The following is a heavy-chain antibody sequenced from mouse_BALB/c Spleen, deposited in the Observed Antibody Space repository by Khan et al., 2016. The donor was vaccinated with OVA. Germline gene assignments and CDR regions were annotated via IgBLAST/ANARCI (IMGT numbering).Heavy chain of an antibody. CDR3: TRNYRSDFDY. J-gene: IGHJ2*01. CDR2: INPHIGET. D-gene: IGHD1-1*01. CDR1: GYSFTGYF. Sequence: VQLKQSGPELVRPGASVKISCKASGYSFTGYFMNWVMQSHGNSLQLIVRINPHIGETFYNQSVTDKATLTVDESSSTAHLEFRCLATEGSAAFYCTRNYRSDFDYWGQGTTLTVSS. V-gene: IGHV1-20*02.